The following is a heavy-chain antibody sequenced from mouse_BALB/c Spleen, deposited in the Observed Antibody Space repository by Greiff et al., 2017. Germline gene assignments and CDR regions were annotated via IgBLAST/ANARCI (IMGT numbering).Heavy chain of an antibody. V-gene: IGHV2-6-7*01. CDR3: ARSYDGYYFDY. J-gene: IGHJ2*01. D-gene: IGHD2-3*01. CDR1: GFSLTGYG. Sequence: QVQLKESGPGLVAPSQSLSITCTVSGFSLTGYGVNWVRQPPGKGLEWLGMIWGDGSTDYNSALKSRLSISKDNSKSHVFLKMNSLQTDDTARYYCARSYDGYYFDYWGQGTTLTVSS. CDR2: IWGDGST.